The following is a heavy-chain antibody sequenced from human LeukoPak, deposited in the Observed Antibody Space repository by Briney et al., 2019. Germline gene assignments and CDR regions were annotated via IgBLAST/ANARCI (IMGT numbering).Heavy chain of an antibody. D-gene: IGHD6-19*01. CDR3: AKQGQWLVRNFDY. V-gene: IGHV3-23*01. J-gene: IGHJ4*02. Sequence: GGSLRLSCAASGFTFSSYGMHWVRQAPGKGLEWVSTVSGNGGTTYYAASVKGRFTISRDNSKNTLYLQMNSLRADDTAVYYCAKQGQWLVRNFDYWGQGTLVTVSS. CDR1: GFTFSSYG. CDR2: VSGNGGTT.